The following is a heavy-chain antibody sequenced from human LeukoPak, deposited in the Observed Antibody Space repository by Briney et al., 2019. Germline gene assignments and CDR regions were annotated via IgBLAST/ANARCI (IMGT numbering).Heavy chain of an antibody. Sequence: ASVKVSCKASGYTFTSYGISWVRQAPGQGLEWMGWMNPNSGNIGYAQKFQGRVTMTRNTSISTAYMELSSLRSEDTAVYYCARHTADGPFDYWGQGTLVTVSS. CDR1: GYTFTSYG. CDR2: MNPNSGNI. CDR3: ARHTADGPFDY. J-gene: IGHJ4*02. V-gene: IGHV1-8*02. D-gene: IGHD6-13*01.